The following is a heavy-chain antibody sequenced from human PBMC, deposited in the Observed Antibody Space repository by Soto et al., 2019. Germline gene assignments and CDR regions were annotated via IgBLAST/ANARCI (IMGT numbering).Heavy chain of an antibody. J-gene: IGHJ4*02. V-gene: IGHV3-74*01. Sequence: EVQLVESGGGSIQPGGSLRLSCAVSGITFSGYWMHWVRQAPGKGLVWVSRINSDGSTTSYADSVKGRFTISRDNAKNTLYLQMDSLRAEDMAVYYCASAKIGAYFQVYWGQGTLVTVSS. CDR3: ASAKIGAYFQVY. CDR2: INSDGSTT. CDR1: GITFSGYW. D-gene: IGHD1-26*01.